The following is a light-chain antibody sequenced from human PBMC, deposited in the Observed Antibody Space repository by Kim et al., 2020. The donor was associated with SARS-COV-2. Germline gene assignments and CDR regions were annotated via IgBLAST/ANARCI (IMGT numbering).Light chain of an antibody. CDR3: QQYADSPRT. Sequence: EIVLTQSPGTLSLSPGERATLTCRASQSVSSNYLAWYQQRPGQAPRLLISGASTRATDIPDRFSGSGSGTDFTLTIKRLEPADFAVYYCQQYADSPRTFGQGTKVDIK. CDR2: GAS. CDR1: QSVSSNY. J-gene: IGKJ1*01. V-gene: IGKV3-20*01.